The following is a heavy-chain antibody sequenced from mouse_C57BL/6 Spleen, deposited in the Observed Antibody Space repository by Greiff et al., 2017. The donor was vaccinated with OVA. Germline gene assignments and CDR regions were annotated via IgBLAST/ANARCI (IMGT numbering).Heavy chain of an antibody. Sequence: QVQLQQPGAELVKPGASVKMSCKASGYTFTSYWITWVKQRPGQGLEWIGDIYPGSGSTNYNEKFKSKATLTVDTSSSTAYMQLSSLTSEDSAVYYCARSVSTAQATDYAMDYWGQGTSVTGSS. J-gene: IGHJ4*01. CDR3: ARSVSTAQATDYAMDY. D-gene: IGHD3-2*02. CDR1: GYTFTSYW. CDR2: IYPGSGST. V-gene: IGHV1-55*01.